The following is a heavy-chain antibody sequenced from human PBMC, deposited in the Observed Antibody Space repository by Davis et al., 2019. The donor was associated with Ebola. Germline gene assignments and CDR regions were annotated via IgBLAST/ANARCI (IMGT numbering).Heavy chain of an antibody. CDR1: GGSFSGYY. CDR2: INHSGST. D-gene: IGHD5-24*01. V-gene: IGHV4-34*01. Sequence: PSETLSLTCAVYGGSFSGYYWSWIRQPPGKGLEWIGEINHSGSTNYNPSLKSRVTISVDTSKNQFSLKLSSVTAADTAVYYCARGRDGYNYLRYFDLWGRGTLVTVSS. J-gene: IGHJ2*01. CDR3: ARGRDGYNYLRYFDL.